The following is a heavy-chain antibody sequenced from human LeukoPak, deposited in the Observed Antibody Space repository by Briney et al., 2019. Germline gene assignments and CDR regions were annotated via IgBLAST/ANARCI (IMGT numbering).Heavy chain of an antibody. V-gene: IGHV4-59*08. CDR1: GGSISSFY. D-gene: IGHD6-6*01. CDR3: ASLRASSIGAHYAMDV. J-gene: IGHJ6*02. CDR2: IYHSGST. Sequence: SETLSLTCTVSGGSISSFYWSWIRQTPGKGLEWIGYIYHSGSTNYNPSLKSRLAISVDTSKNQFSLHLNSVTAADTAVYYCASLRASSIGAHYAMDVWGQGTTVTVSS.